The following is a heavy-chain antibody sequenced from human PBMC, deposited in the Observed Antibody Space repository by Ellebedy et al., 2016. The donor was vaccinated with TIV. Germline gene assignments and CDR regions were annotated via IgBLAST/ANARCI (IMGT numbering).Heavy chain of an antibody. Sequence: SVKVSXXASGGTFSSYAISWVRQAPGQGLEWMGGIIPIFGTANYAQKFQGRVTITADESTSTAYMELSSLRSEDTAVYYCARGSRDSRRSGFDYWGQGTLATVSS. CDR2: IIPIFGTA. CDR1: GGTFSSYA. D-gene: IGHD3-22*01. V-gene: IGHV1-69*13. CDR3: ARGSRDSRRSGFDY. J-gene: IGHJ4*02.